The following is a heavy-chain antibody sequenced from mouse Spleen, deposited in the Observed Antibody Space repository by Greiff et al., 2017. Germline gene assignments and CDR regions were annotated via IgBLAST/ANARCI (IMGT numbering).Heavy chain of an antibody. D-gene: IGHD2-12*01. V-gene: IGHV5-6-2*01. CDR1: GFTFSSYY. CDR2: ISNSGGST. Sequence: EVKLMESGGGLVKLGGSLKLSCAASGFTFSSYYMSWVRQTPEKRLEWVATISNSGGSTYYPDSVKDRFTISRDNAKNTLYLQMSSLNSEDTAVYYCANSYYSYAWFAYWGQGTLVTVSA. J-gene: IGHJ3*01. CDR3: ANSYYSYAWFAY.